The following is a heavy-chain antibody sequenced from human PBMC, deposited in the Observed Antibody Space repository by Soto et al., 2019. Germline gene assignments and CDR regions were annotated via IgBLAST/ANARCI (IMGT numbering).Heavy chain of an antibody. J-gene: IGHJ5*02. CDR3: AKVIGTSYYGLGNYNWFDP. V-gene: IGHV3-23*01. CDR2: IGGGGRT. CDR1: GFTFDSYA. Sequence: GGSLRLSCAASGFTFDSYAMCWVRQAPGKGLEWVSTIGGGGRTYYSDSVKGRFTVSRDNSKNTLYLQMNSLRAEDTAVYYCAKVIGTSYYGLGNYNWFDPWGQGTLVTVSS. D-gene: IGHD3-10*01.